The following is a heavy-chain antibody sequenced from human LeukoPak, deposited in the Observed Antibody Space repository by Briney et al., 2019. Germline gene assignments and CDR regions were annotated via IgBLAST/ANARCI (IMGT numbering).Heavy chain of an antibody. D-gene: IGHD5-24*01. CDR2: IIPILGIA. Sequence: ASVKVSCKASGGTFSSYAISWVRQAPGQGLEWMGRIIPILGIANYAQKFQGRVTITADKSTSTAYMELSSLRSEGTAVYYCASALRDGYNLFAFDIWGQGTMVTVSS. CDR1: GGTFSSYA. J-gene: IGHJ3*02. V-gene: IGHV1-69*04. CDR3: ASALRDGYNLFAFDI.